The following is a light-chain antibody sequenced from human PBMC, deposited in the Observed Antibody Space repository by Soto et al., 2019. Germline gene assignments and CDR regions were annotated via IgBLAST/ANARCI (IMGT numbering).Light chain of an antibody. CDR2: GAS. V-gene: IGKV3-15*01. Sequence: EIVMPQSPATMSVSPGERSPLSCRASQSVRSNLAWYQQKPGQAPRLLIYGASTRATGIPARFSDSGSGTEFTLTVSSLQSEDFAVYYCQKYNNWPPITVGQGTRLGIK. CDR3: QKYNNWPPIT. CDR1: QSVRSN. J-gene: IGKJ5*01.